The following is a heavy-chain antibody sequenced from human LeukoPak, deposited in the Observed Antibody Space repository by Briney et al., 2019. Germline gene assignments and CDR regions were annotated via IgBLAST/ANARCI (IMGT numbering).Heavy chain of an antibody. D-gene: IGHD2-15*01. J-gene: IGHJ3*02. V-gene: IGHV1-18*01. CDR1: GYTFTSYG. Sequence: ASVKVSCKASGYTFTSYGISWVRQAPGQGLEWMGWISAYNGNTNYAQKLQGRVTMTTDTSTSTAYMELRSLRSDDTAVYYCARAISPYCSGGSRYSGAFDIWGQGTMVTVSS. CDR2: ISAYNGNT. CDR3: ARAISPYCSGGSRYSGAFDI.